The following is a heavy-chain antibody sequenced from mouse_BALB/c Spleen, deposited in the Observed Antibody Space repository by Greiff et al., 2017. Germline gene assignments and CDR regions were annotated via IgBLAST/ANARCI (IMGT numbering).Heavy chain of an antibody. Sequence: ESGPGLVKPSQSLSLTCTVTGYSITSDYAWNWIRQFPGNKLEWMGYISYSGSTSYNPSLKSRISITRDTSKNQFFLQLNSVTTEDTATYYCAREELGREFFAYWGQGTLVTVSA. D-gene: IGHD4-1*01. CDR2: ISYSGST. CDR3: AREELGREFFAY. CDR1: GYSITSDYA. J-gene: IGHJ3*01. V-gene: IGHV3-2*02.